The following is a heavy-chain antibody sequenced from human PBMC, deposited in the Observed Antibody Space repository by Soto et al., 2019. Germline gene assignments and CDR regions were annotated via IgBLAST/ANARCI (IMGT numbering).Heavy chain of an antibody. CDR1: GFTFSSYW. J-gene: IGHJ4*02. Sequence: EVQLVESGGGLVQPGGSLRLSCAASGFTFSSYWMSWVRQAPGKGLEWVANIKQDGSEKYYVDSVKGRFTISRDNAKNSLYLQMNSLRAEDTAVYYCARRAATTYYDILTGYYFDSWGQGTLVTVSS. D-gene: IGHD3-9*01. CDR3: ARRAATTYYDILTGYYFDS. V-gene: IGHV3-7*01. CDR2: IKQDGSEK.